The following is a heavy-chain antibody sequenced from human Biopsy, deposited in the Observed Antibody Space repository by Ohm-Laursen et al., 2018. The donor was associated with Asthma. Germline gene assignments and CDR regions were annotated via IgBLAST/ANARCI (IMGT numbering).Heavy chain of an antibody. CDR1: GFTFSSYS. D-gene: IGHD3-3*02. CDR3: ARTFHFWSPYHAEHYQL. Sequence: GSLRLSCAASGFTFSSYSMNWARQAPGKGLEWVANIKHDGSEKNHVDSLKGRFTISRDSAKNSLYLQMNSLRAEDTAVYYCARTFHFWSPYHAEHYQLWGQGILVTVSS. V-gene: IGHV3-7*01. J-gene: IGHJ1*01. CDR2: IKHDGSEK.